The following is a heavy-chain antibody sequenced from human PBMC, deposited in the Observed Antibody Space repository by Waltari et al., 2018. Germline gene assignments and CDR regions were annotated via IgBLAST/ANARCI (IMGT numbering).Heavy chain of an antibody. CDR1: GGPFSSYT. CDR3: ARVTSSYSSSSFDY. CDR2: IIPILGIA. J-gene: IGHJ4*02. D-gene: IGHD6-13*01. V-gene: IGHV1-69*02. Sequence: QVQLVQSGAEVKKPGSSVKVSCKASGGPFSSYTTSWVPQAPGQGLEWMGRIIPILGIANYAQKFQGRVTITADKSTSTAYMELSSLRSEDTAVYYCARVTSSYSSSSFDYWGQGTLVTVSS.